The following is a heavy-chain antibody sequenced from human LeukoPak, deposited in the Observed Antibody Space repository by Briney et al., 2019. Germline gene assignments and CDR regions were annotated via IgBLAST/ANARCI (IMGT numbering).Heavy chain of an antibody. CDR3: GRSGRYRPSDL. CDR1: GFILSDHY. CDR2: TRNKANSYTT. D-gene: IGHD1-26*01. J-gene: IGHJ6*02. V-gene: IGHV3-72*01. Sequence: QPGGSLRLPCAASGFILSDHYIDWVRQAPGKGLEWVGRTRNKANSYTTEYAASVKGRFTISRDDPKNLLYLQMNSLKSEDTAVYYCGRSGRYRPSDLWGQGTTVTVSS.